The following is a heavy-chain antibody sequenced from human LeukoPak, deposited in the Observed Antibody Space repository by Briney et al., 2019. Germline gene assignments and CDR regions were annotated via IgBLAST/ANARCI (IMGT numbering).Heavy chain of an antibody. CDR3: TKGDWGFPFDY. Sequence: PGGSLRLSCAASGFTFSIYAMSWLRQAPGKGLEWVSTISGSSGRTYYADSVKGRFTISRDNSKNTLYLQMNNLRADYTAVYYCTKGDWGFPFDYWGQGTLVTVSS. CDR1: GFTFSIYA. D-gene: IGHD7-27*01. V-gene: IGHV3-23*01. J-gene: IGHJ4*02. CDR2: ISGSSGRT.